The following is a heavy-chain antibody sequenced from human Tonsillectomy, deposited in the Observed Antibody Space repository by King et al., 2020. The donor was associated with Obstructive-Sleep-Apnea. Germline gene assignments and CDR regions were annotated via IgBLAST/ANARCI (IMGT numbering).Heavy chain of an antibody. Sequence: VQLQESGPGLVKPSGTLSLTCAVSGGSISSTNWWSWVRQPPGTGLEWIGEIYHSGSTNYNPSLKNRVTISIDKSENQFSLKLTSMTAADTAVYYCASGNSTSPGYWGQGTLVTVSS. V-gene: IGHV4-4*02. CDR3: ASGNSTSPGY. J-gene: IGHJ4*02. D-gene: IGHD2/OR15-2a*01. CDR1: GGSISSTNW. CDR2: IYHSGST.